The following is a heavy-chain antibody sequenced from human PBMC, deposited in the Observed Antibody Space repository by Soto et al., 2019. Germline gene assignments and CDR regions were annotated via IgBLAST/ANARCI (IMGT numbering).Heavy chain of an antibody. CDR3: ARCFVLVPAPPNRHDP. CDR2: IYYSGST. V-gene: IGHV4-30-4*01. D-gene: IGHD2-2*01. Sequence: SETLSLTCTVSGGSVSSGAYYWSWIRQPPGKGLELIGYIYYSGSTYYNPSLQSRVTMSVDTSKNQFSLKLTSVTAADTAVYYCARCFVLVPAPPNRHDPCSQRTLDIVSA. CDR1: GGSVSSGAYY. J-gene: IGHJ5*01.